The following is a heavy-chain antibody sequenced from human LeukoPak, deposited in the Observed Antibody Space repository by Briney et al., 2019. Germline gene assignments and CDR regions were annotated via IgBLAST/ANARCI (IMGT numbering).Heavy chain of an antibody. Sequence: SETLSLTYTVSGGSISSYYWSWIRQPAGKGLEWIGRIYTSGSTNYNPSLKSRVTMSVDTSKNQFSLKLSSVTAADTAVYYCARDHPHYYDSSGYSYYFDYWGQGTLVTVSS. CDR2: IYTSGST. CDR1: GGSISSYY. D-gene: IGHD3-22*01. V-gene: IGHV4-4*07. J-gene: IGHJ4*02. CDR3: ARDHPHYYDSSGYSYYFDY.